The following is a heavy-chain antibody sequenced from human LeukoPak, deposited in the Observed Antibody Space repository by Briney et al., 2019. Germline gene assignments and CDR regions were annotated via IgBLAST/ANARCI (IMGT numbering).Heavy chain of an antibody. CDR1: GGSFSGYY. V-gene: IGHV4-34*01. J-gene: IGHJ5*02. Sequence: SETLSLTCAVYGGSFSGYYWSWIRQPPGKGLEWIGEINHSGSTNYNPSLKSRVTISVDTCKNQFSLKLSSVTAADTAVYYCARVLDSSGYYYGFDPWGQGTLVTVSS. D-gene: IGHD3-22*01. CDR3: ARVLDSSGYYYGFDP. CDR2: INHSGST.